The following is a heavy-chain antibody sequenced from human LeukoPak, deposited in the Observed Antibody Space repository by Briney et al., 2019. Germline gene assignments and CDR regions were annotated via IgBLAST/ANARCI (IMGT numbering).Heavy chain of an antibody. D-gene: IGHD3-22*01. Sequence: GGSLRLSCAASGFTFRNYWMSWVRQAPGKGLEWVAIIWYDGSKKYYADSVKGRFTISRDNSKNTLYLQMNSLRAEDTAVYYCAKGYYYDSSGYYSPRFDYWGQGTLVTVSS. CDR3: AKGYYYDSSGYYSPRFDY. CDR1: GFTFRNYW. J-gene: IGHJ4*02. CDR2: IWYDGSKK. V-gene: IGHV3-30*02.